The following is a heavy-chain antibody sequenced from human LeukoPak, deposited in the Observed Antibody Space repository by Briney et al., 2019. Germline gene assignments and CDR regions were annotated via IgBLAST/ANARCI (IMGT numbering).Heavy chain of an antibody. V-gene: IGHV1-69*04. J-gene: IGHJ6*02. Sequence: SSVKVSCKASGGTFSSYAISWVRQAPGQGLEGMGRIIPILGIANYAQKFQGRVTITADKSTSTAYMELNSLRSEDTAVYYCARDIPQDIVVVVAASNGMDVWGQGTTVNVSS. CDR3: ARDIPQDIVVVVAASNGMDV. D-gene: IGHD2-15*01. CDR2: IIPILGIA. CDR1: GGTFSSYA.